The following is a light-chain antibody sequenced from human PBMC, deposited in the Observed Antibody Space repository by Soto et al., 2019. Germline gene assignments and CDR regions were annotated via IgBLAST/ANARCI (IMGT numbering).Light chain of an antibody. CDR2: AAS. Sequence: DIQMTQSPSSLSASVGDRVTITCRASQSISSYLNWYQQKPGKAPKLLIYAASSLQSGVPSRFSGSGSGTDFTLTISSLQPEDFATYYCQRSYSTPLFTFGPGTKVDIK. J-gene: IGKJ3*01. CDR3: QRSYSTPLFT. CDR1: QSISSY. V-gene: IGKV1-39*01.